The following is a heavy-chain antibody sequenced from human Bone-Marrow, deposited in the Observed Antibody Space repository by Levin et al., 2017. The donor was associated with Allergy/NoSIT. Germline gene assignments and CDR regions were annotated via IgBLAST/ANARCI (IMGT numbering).Heavy chain of an antibody. CDR2: IYYGGRT. D-gene: IGHD6-13*01. V-gene: IGHV4-59*11. Sequence: SETLSLTCTVSGDSLTSHYWSWIRQSPGKGLEWIGFIYYGGRTNYNPSLKSRVRISVDTSKNQFSRRLATVTAADTAVYYCAKVDSSSWNPPEYYFDCWGQGALVAVSS. J-gene: IGHJ4*02. CDR1: GDSLTSHY. CDR3: AKVDSSSWNPPEYYFDC.